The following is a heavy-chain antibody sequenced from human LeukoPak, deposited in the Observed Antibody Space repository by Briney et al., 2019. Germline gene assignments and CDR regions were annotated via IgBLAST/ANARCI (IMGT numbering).Heavy chain of an antibody. CDR2: ISGSGGST. CDR1: GFTFSSYA. Sequence: QPGGSLRLSCAASGFTFSSYAMSWVRQAPGKGLEWVSAISGSGGSTYYADSVKGRFTISRDNSKNTLYLQMNSLRAEDTAVYYCAKDCVQEDYYDSSGDIGDAFDIWGQGTMVTVSS. V-gene: IGHV3-23*01. J-gene: IGHJ3*02. D-gene: IGHD3-22*01. CDR3: AKDCVQEDYYDSSGDIGDAFDI.